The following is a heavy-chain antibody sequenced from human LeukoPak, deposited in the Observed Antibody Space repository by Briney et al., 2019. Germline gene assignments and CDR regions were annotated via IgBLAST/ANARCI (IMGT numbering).Heavy chain of an antibody. D-gene: IGHD3-10*01. CDR1: GGSFSGYY. J-gene: IGHJ4*02. Sequence: SETLSLTCAVYGGSFSGYYWSWIRQPPGKGLEWIGEINHSGSTNYNPSLKSRVIISVDTSKNQFSLKLSSVTAADTAVYYCARLGRYYYYGSGSPRGFDYWGQGTLVTVSS. CDR3: ARLGRYYYYGSGSPRGFDY. CDR2: INHSGST. V-gene: IGHV4-34*01.